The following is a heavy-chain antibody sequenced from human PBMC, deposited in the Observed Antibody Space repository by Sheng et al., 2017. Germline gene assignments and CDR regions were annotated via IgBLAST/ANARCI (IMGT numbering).Heavy chain of an antibody. V-gene: IGHV3-33*01. CDR2: IWYDGSNK. D-gene: IGHD3-10*01. J-gene: IGHJ5*02. Sequence: QVQLVESGGGVVQPGRSLRLSCAASGFTFSSYGMHWVRQAPGKGLEWVAVIWYDGSNKYYADSVKGRFTISRDNSKNTLYLQMNSLRAEDTAVYYCARESMVRGVGNWFDPWGQGTLV. CDR3: ARESMVRGVGNWFDP. CDR1: GFTFSSYG.